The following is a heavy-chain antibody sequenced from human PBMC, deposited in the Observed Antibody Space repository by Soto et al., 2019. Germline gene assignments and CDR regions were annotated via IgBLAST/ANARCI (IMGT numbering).Heavy chain of an antibody. CDR1: GFTFSSYA. J-gene: IGHJ4*02. Sequence: GGSLRLSCAASGFTFSSYAMSWVRQAPGKGLEWVSAISGSGGSIYYADSVKGRFTISRDNSKNTLYLQMNSLRAEDTAVYYCAKEAYCSGGSCYPVPTPDYWGQGTLVTVSS. D-gene: IGHD2-15*01. V-gene: IGHV3-23*01. CDR2: ISGSGGSI. CDR3: AKEAYCSGGSCYPVPTPDY.